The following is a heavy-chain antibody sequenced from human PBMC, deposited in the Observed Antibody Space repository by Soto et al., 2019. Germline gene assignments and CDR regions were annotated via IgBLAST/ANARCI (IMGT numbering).Heavy chain of an antibody. V-gene: IGHV4-30-2*01. CDR1: GASVTRDGNC. CDR2: IYHGGST. D-gene: IGHD4-4*01. J-gene: IGHJ4*02. Sequence: QVQLRESGSGLVKPSQTLSLTCSVSGASVTRDGNCWTWIRQPPGNGLEFVASIYHGGSTFYNPSLRSRVTISLDRSKNQFSLKLTSVTAADTAVYYCATEVDGYSQFDDWGQGTLVTVSS. CDR3: ATEVDGYSQFDD.